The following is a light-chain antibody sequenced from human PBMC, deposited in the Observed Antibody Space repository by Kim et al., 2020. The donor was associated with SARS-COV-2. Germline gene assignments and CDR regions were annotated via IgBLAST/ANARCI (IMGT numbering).Light chain of an antibody. Sequence: LPGEKATLSCRASQSVSINLAWYQQKPGQAPRLLISAASSRATGIPARFSGSGSGTEFTLTISSLQSEDFAVYYCQQYNTWPRTFGQGTKVDIK. J-gene: IGKJ1*01. CDR1: QSVSIN. V-gene: IGKV3-15*01. CDR2: AAS. CDR3: QQYNTWPRT.